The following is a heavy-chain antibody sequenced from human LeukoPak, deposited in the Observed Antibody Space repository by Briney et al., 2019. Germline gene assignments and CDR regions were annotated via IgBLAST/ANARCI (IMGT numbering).Heavy chain of an antibody. CDR1: GYSFTAYY. CDR3: ARVSPNTVTTLQYFDY. D-gene: IGHD4-17*01. Sequence: ASVKVSCKASGYSFTAYYMHWVRQAPGQGLEWMGWINPNSGGTNYAQKFQGRVTMTRDTSITTAYMEMSRLRSDDTALYYCARVSPNTVTTLQYFDYWGQGTLVTVSS. J-gene: IGHJ4*02. V-gene: IGHV1-2*02. CDR2: INPNSGGT.